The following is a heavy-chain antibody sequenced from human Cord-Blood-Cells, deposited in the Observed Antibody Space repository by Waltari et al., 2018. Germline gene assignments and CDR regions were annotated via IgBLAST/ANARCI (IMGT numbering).Heavy chain of an antibody. D-gene: IGHD1-1*01. V-gene: IGHV1-3*01. CDR3: ARGGELERLFDY. J-gene: IGHJ4*02. Sequence: QVQLVQSGAEVKKPGASVKVSCKASGYTFTSYAMHWVRQAPGQRLEWMGWINAGNGNTKYSQKFQGRVTITRDTSASTAYMELSSLRSEDTAVYCCARGGELERLFDYWGQGTLVTVSS. CDR1: GYTFTSYA. CDR2: INAGNGNT.